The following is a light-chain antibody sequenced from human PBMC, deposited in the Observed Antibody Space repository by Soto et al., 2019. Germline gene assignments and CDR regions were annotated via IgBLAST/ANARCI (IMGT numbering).Light chain of an antibody. CDR2: DAS. Sequence: IVLTQSPGTLSLSPGEGATLSCRASQPVNSGYLAWYQQKPGQAPRLLIYDASYRATGIPARFSGSGSGTDFTLTISSLEPEDFAVYYCQQRSNWPPITFGQGTRLEIK. CDR3: QQRSNWPPIT. CDR1: QPVNSGY. V-gene: IGKV3-11*01. J-gene: IGKJ5*01.